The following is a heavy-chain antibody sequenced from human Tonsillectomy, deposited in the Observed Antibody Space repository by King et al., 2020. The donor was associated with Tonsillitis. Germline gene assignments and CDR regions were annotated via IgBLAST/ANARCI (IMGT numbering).Heavy chain of an antibody. CDR1: GYTFTTYD. D-gene: IGHD2-2*01. V-gene: IGHV1-8*01. CDR3: ARNRPLSGWLDP. CDR2: MNPNSVNT. Sequence: QLVQSGAEVKKPGASVKVSCKASGYTFTTYDINWVLQATGQGLEWMGWMNPNSVNTDYAQKVQGRVTMTRNTSISTAYLELTSLRSEDTAVYYCARNRPLSGWLDPWGQGTLVTVSS. J-gene: IGHJ5*02.